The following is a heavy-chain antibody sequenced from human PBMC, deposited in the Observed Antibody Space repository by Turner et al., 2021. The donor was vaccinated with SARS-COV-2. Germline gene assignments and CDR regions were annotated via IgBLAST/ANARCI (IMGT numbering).Heavy chain of an antibody. CDR2: ISAYNGYT. CDR3: ARGPSYGDYEY. CDR1: GYTFTSSG. Sequence: QVQLVQSGAEVRKPGASVKVSCKASGYTFTSSGRSWVRQSPGQGLEWLGWISAYNGYTNFAQKFQGRVTMTTDTSTRTASLELRSLTSDDTAVYYCARGPSYGDYEYWGQGTLITVSS. V-gene: IGHV1-18*01. J-gene: IGHJ4*02. D-gene: IGHD4-17*01.